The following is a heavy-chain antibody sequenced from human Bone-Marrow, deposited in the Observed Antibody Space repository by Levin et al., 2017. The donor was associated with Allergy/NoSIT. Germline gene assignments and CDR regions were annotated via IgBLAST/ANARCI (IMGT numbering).Heavy chain of an antibody. Sequence: GESLKISCAASGFTFSDHYMSWFRQPPGKGLEWVSYISSSGSNKYYADSLKGRFTISRDNAKSSLYLQMNSLSADDTAVYYCARAKLGIHDNGMDGWGQGATVTVSS. CDR1: GFTFSDHY. J-gene: IGHJ6*02. V-gene: IGHV3-11*01. CDR2: ISSSGSNK. CDR3: ARAKLGIHDNGMDG. D-gene: IGHD7-27*01.